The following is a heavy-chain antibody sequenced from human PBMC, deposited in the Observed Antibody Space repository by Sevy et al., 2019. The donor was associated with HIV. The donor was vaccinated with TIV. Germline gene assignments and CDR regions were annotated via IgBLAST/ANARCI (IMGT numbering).Heavy chain of an antibody. CDR2: IRYDGINK. D-gene: IGHD6-25*01. V-gene: IGHV3-30*02. J-gene: IGHJ6*02. CDR1: GFRFNNFG. Sequence: GGSLRLSCAASGFRFNNFGMYWVRQAPGKGLEGVAFIRYDGINKYYVESVKGRSTISRDNSKDTLYLEMKSLRLEDTAIYYCAKGGSGGIDHYGMDVWGQGTTVTVSS. CDR3: AKGGSGGIDHYGMDV.